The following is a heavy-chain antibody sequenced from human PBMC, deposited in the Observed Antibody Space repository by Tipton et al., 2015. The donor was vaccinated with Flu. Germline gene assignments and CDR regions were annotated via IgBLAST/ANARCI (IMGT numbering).Heavy chain of an antibody. V-gene: IGHV4-4*07. CDR1: GGSMSSYY. CDR3: ARDLGIGWFYFDY. J-gene: IGHJ4*02. D-gene: IGHD6-19*01. Sequence: TLSLTCTVSGGSMSSYYWSWIRQPAGEGLEWIGRIYTNTNTNYKASLKSRVTVSVDTSKNHFSLNLRSVTAADTAVYYCARDLGIGWFYFDYWGQGSLVIVSS. CDR2: IYTNTNT.